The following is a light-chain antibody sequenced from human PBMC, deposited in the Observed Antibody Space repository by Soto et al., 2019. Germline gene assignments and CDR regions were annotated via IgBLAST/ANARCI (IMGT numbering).Light chain of an antibody. Sequence: EIVLTQSPGTLSLSPAERATLSCRASQSVSTRYLAWYQQKPGQAPRLLIHGVSSRATGIPDRFSGSGSGTDFILTISRLEPEDFAVYYCQQFGTSPLVTFGPGTKVDIK. CDR3: QQFGTSPLVT. J-gene: IGKJ3*01. CDR1: QSVSTRY. V-gene: IGKV3-20*01. CDR2: GVS.